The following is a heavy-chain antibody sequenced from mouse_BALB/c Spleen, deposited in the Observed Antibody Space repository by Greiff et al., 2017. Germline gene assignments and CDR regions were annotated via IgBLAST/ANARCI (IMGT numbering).Heavy chain of an antibody. Sequence: EVQGVESGGGLVKPGGSLKLSCAASGFTFSSYAMSWVRQTPEKRLEWVASISSGGSTYYPDSVKGRFTISRDNARNILYLQMSSLRSEDTAMYYCARDGGGYYAMDYWGQGTSVTVSS. CDR1: GFTFSSYA. V-gene: IGHV5-6-5*01. CDR2: ISSGGST. J-gene: IGHJ4*01. CDR3: ARDGGGYYAMDY.